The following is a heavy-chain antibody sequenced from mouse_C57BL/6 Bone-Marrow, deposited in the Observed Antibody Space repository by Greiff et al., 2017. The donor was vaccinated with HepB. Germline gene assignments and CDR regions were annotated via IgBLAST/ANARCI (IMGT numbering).Heavy chain of an antibody. J-gene: IGHJ3*01. V-gene: IGHV1-55*01. CDR2: IYPGSGST. CDR1: GYTFTSFW. CDR3: ARERVNYYGSSLAY. D-gene: IGHD1-1*01. Sequence: QVQLQQSGAELVKPGASVKMSCKASGYTFTSFWITWVKQRPGQGLEWIGDIYPGSGSTNYNEKFKSKATLTVDTSSSTAYMQLSSLTSEDSAVYYCARERVNYYGSSLAYWGQGTLVTVSA.